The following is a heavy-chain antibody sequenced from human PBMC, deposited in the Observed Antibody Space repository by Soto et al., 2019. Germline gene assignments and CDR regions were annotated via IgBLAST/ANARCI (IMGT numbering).Heavy chain of an antibody. CDR3: ARRKGGSYYYGMDV. V-gene: IGHV3-48*02. D-gene: IGHD1-26*01. J-gene: IGHJ6*02. CDR1: GFTFSSYS. Sequence: EVQLVESGGGLVQPGGSLRLSCAASGFTFSSYSMNWVRQAPGKGLEWVSYISSSSSTIYYADSVKGRFTIYRDNAKNSLYLQMNSLRDEDTAVYYCARRKGGSYYYGMDVWGQGTTVTVSS. CDR2: ISSSSSTI.